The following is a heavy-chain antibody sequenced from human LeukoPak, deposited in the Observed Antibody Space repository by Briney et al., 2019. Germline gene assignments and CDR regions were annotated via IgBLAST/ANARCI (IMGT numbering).Heavy chain of an antibody. CDR3: TRHIAAAGPDY. J-gene: IGHJ4*02. D-gene: IGHD6-13*01. Sequence: GEPLKISCRGSGYSFTSHWIGWVRQMPGKGLEWMAIIYAGDSGTRISPSFQGQVTISADKSISTAYLQWSSLKASDTAIYYCTRHIAAAGPDYWGQGTLVTVSS. CDR2: IYAGDSGT. CDR1: GYSFTSHW. V-gene: IGHV5-51*01.